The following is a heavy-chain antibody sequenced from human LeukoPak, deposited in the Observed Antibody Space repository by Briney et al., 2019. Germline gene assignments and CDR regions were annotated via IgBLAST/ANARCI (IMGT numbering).Heavy chain of an antibody. V-gene: IGHV3-7*01. CDR3: ARGPGWAYVTYYFDY. D-gene: IGHD3-16*01. CDR1: GVTFSNLW. CDR2: IKPDGSEK. Sequence: PGGSLRLSCAASGVTFSNLWMSWVRQAPGKGLEWVANIKPDGSEKYHVESVRGRFTISRDNAKNSLFLQMNGLRADDTAVYYCARGPGWAYVTYYFDYWGLGTLVTVSS. J-gene: IGHJ4*02.